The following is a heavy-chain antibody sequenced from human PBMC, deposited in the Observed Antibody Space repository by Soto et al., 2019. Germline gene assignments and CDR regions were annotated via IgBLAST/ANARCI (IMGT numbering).Heavy chain of an antibody. CDR3: ERDSETYSSTWSTFDY. V-gene: IGHV1-18*01. J-gene: IGHJ4*02. CDR1: GYSFITYG. Sequence: ASGKVSCKASGYSFITYGISWVRQAPGQGLEWMGRINTNNGNPNYAQKLQGRVTMTTDTSTSTAYMELKSLRSDDTAVYYCERDSETYSSTWSTFDYWGQGTLVT. D-gene: IGHD6-13*01. CDR2: INTNNGNP.